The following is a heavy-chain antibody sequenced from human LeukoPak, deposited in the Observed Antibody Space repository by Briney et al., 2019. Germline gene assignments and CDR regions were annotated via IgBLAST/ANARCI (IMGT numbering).Heavy chain of an antibody. V-gene: IGHV4-34*01. Sequence: GSLRLSCAASGFTFSSYEMNWVRQAPGKGLEWIGEINHSGSTNYNPSLKSRVTISIDSSKNQFSLNLSSVTAADTAVYYCARGDDSLDAFDIWGQGTMVTVSS. D-gene: IGHD1-1*01. CDR2: INHSGST. CDR1: GFTFSSYE. J-gene: IGHJ3*02. CDR3: ARGDDSLDAFDI.